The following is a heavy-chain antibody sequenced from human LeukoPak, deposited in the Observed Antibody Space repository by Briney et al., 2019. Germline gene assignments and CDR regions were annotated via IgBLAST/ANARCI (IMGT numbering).Heavy chain of an antibody. CDR2: IFGSGGSP. CDR3: GKTTAGYSSGQKPAWPVDY. Sequence: GGSLRLSCEVSGFTFGSFAMYWVRQAPGKGLDWIAGIFGSGGSPHYADSVKGRFTISRDNSKNTVYLQINSLRAEDTAVYYCGKTTAGYSSGQKPAWPVDYWGQGTLVTVSS. D-gene: IGHD5-18*01. V-gene: IGHV3-23*01. CDR1: GFTFGSFA. J-gene: IGHJ4*02.